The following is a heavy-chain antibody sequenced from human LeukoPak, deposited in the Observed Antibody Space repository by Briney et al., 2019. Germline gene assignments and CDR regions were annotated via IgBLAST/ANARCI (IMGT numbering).Heavy chain of an antibody. Sequence: ASETFSCKASGYTFTSYGITWVRQAPGQGLEWMGWISAYNGNTNYAQNLQGRVTMTTDTSTSTAYMELRSLRSDDTAVYYCARDGLYCSTSSCAFDYWGPGILVPVSS. CDR2: ISAYNGNT. V-gene: IGHV1-18*01. J-gene: IGHJ4*02. CDR1: GYTFTSYG. CDR3: ARDGLYCSTSSCAFDY. D-gene: IGHD2-2*01.